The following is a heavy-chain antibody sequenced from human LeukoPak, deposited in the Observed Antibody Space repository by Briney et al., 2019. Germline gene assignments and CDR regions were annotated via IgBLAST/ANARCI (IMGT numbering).Heavy chain of an antibody. CDR3: AIQTYCGGDCYSFWFDP. CDR2: ISAYNGNT. V-gene: IGHV1-18*01. CDR1: GYTFTSYG. J-gene: IGHJ5*02. Sequence: ASVKVSCKASGYTFTSYGISWVRQAPGQGLEWMGWISAYNGNTNYAQKLQGRVTMTTDTSTSTAYMELRSLRSDDTAVYYCAIQTYCGGDCYSFWFDPRGQGTLVTVSS. D-gene: IGHD2-21*02.